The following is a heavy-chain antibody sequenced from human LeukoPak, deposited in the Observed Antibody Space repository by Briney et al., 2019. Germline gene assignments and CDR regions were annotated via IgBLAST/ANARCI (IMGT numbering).Heavy chain of an antibody. V-gene: IGHV3-7*01. Sequence: GGSLRLSCAASGFTFTTYWMSWIRQLPGKGLEWVANTNQDGTEKYYVDSVKGRFTISRDNAKNSLDLQMNSLRAEDTAVYYCAREGYYYDSSGYYYGGFDYWGQGTLVTVSS. J-gene: IGHJ4*02. CDR2: TNQDGTEK. CDR1: GFTFTTYW. CDR3: AREGYYYDSSGYYYGGFDY. D-gene: IGHD3-22*01.